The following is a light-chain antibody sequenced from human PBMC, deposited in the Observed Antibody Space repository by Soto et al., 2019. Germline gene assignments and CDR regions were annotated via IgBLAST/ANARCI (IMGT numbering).Light chain of an antibody. J-gene: IGKJ1*01. CDR1: QAIDSW. CDR2: TGS. CDR3: LQLNTYPWT. Sequence: DIQMTQSPSSVSASVGDRVTITCRASQAIDSWLAWYQQKPGEAPKLLIFTGSLLHSGVPPRFSGSGSGTDFTLTISSLQPEDVATYYCLQLNTYPWTFGQGTKVDIK. V-gene: IGKV1-12*01.